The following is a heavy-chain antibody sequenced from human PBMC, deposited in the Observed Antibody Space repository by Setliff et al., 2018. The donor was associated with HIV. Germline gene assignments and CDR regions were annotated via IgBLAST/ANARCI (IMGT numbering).Heavy chain of an antibody. CDR1: GFTFITST. V-gene: IGHV3-21*01. CDR3: ARDPGYSAFDI. D-gene: IGHD1-26*01. J-gene: IGHJ4*02. Sequence: GGSLRLSCAVSGFTFITSTMNWVRQAPGKGLEWVASISSSGSYIHYADSVKGRFTISRDNARSSLFLEMNSLRVDDTAVYYCARDPGYSAFDIWGQGTLVTVSS. CDR2: ISSSGSYI.